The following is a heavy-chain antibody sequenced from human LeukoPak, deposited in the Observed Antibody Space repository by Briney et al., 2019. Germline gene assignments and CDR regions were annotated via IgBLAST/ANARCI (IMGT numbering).Heavy chain of an antibody. CDR3: ARGPVLAARRAFDY. CDR1: GGSISSYY. Sequence: SETLSLTCTVSGGSISSYYWSWIRQPAGKGLEWIGRIYTSGSTNYNPSLKSRVTISVDTSKNQFSLKLSSVTAADTAVYYCARGPVLAARRAFDYWGQGTLVTVSS. D-gene: IGHD6-6*01. CDR2: IYTSGST. J-gene: IGHJ4*02. V-gene: IGHV4-4*07.